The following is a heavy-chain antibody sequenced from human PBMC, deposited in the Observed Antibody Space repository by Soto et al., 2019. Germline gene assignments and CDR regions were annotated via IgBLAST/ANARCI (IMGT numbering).Heavy chain of an antibody. Sequence: QVQLVQSGAEVKKPGASVYVSCKASGYTFTDYYVHWVRQAPGQGLEWMGWINPNLGGTNYARKFRGRVTMTRDTSISTVYMKLTRLSPDATAIYYCARGGRQVPRIPYDTWGQGTRVTVSS. CDR1: GYTFTDYY. CDR2: INPNLGGT. J-gene: IGHJ5*02. CDR3: ARGGRQVPRIPYDT. D-gene: IGHD3-16*01. V-gene: IGHV1-2*02.